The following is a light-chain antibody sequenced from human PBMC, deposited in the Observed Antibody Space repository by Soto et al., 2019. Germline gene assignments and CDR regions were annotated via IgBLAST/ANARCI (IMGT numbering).Light chain of an antibody. CDR2: EVS. J-gene: IGLJ1*01. CDR1: SSDVGGYNY. CDR3: SSYTSSSTPLYV. V-gene: IGLV2-14*01. Sequence: LTQPAPVSGSPGQSITISRPRPSSDVGGYNYVSWYQQHPGKAPKLMIYEVSNRPSGVSNRFSGSKSGNTASLTISGLQAEDEADYYCSSYTSSSTPLYVFGTGTKVTVL.